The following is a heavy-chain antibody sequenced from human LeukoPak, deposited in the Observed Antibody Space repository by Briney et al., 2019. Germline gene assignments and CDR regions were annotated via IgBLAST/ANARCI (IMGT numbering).Heavy chain of an antibody. J-gene: IGHJ4*02. CDR2: INPSGGST. V-gene: IGHV1-46*01. Sequence: ASVKVSCKASGYTFTSCSMHWVRQAPGQGLEWMGIINPSGGSTSYAQKFQGRVTMTRDTSTSTVYMELSSLRSEDTAVYYCARGLYYGSGSEYYFDSWGQGTLVTVSS. D-gene: IGHD3-10*01. CDR1: GYTFTSCS. CDR3: ARGLYYGSGSEYYFDS.